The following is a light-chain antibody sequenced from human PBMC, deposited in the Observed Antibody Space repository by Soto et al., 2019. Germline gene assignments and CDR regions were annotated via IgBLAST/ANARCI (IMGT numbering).Light chain of an antibody. J-gene: IGKJ4*01. CDR1: QGVNSY. CDR2: TAS. CDR3: QQLYTYPLT. V-gene: IGKV1-9*01. Sequence: DIQLTQSPSFLSASVGDRVTVTCRASQGVNSYLAWYQQKPGKAPQLLIYTASTLQSGVPSRFSGSGSGTAFTLTITSLQPEDFAAYYCQQLYTYPLTFGGGTKVEIK.